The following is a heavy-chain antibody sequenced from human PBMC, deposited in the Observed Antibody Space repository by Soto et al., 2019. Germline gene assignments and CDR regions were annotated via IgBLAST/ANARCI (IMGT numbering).Heavy chain of an antibody. Sequence: SETLSLTCAVYGGSFSGYYWSWIRQPPGKGLEWIGEINHSGSTNYNPSLKSRITISVDTSKNQFSLKLSSVTAADTAVYYCARVRGLRGPPVTTPRPSGGKAFDYWGQGTLVTVSS. CDR1: GGSFSGYY. CDR3: ARVRGLRGPPVTTPRPSGGKAFDY. J-gene: IGHJ4*02. V-gene: IGHV4-34*01. D-gene: IGHD4-17*01. CDR2: INHSGST.